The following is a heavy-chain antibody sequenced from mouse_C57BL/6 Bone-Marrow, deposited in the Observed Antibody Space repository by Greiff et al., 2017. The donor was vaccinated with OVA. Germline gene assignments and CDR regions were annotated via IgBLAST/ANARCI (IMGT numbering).Heavy chain of an antibody. CDR2: IFPGSGST. Sequence: QVQLQQSGPELVKPGASVKITCKASGYTFTDYYINWVKQRPGQGLEWIGWIFPGSGSTYYNEKFKGKATLTVDKSSSTAYMLLSSLTSEDSAVYFCARSRWGYYDGSSQGFAYWGQGTLVTVSA. V-gene: IGHV1-75*01. D-gene: IGHD1-1*01. CDR1: GYTFTDYY. CDR3: ARSRWGYYDGSSQGFAY. J-gene: IGHJ3*01.